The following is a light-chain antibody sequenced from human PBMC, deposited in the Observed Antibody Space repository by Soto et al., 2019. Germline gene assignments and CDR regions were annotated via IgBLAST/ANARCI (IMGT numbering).Light chain of an antibody. CDR2: KAS. CDR1: QSISSW. V-gene: IGKV1-5*03. Sequence: IQMTPSPCTLSASVGDRVTMTCRASQSISSWVAWYQQKPGKAPKRLIYKASNLESGVPSHFSGSGSETEFTLTISSLQADDFATYYCQQYDTYPLTFGGGTKVDSK. J-gene: IGKJ4*01. CDR3: QQYDTYPLT.